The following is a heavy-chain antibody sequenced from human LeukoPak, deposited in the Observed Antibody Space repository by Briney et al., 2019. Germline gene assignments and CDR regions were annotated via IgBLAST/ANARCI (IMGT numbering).Heavy chain of an antibody. CDR3: ASDMAIAVAGTYFDY. CDR1: GYTFTSYY. CDR2: INPSGGST. J-gene: IGHJ4*02. V-gene: IGHV1-46*01. D-gene: IGHD6-19*01. Sequence: GASVNVSCKASGYTFTSYYMHWVRQAPGQGLEWMGIINPSGGSTSYAQKFQGRVTMTRDTSTSTVYMELSSLRSEDTAVYYCASDMAIAVAGTYFDYWGQGTLVTVSS.